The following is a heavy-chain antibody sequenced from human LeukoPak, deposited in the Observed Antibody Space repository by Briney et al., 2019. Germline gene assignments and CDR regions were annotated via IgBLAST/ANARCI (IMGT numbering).Heavy chain of an antibody. CDR2: IIPIFGTA. Sequence: SVKVSCKASGGTFSSYAISWVRQAPGQGLEWMGRIIPIFGTANYAQKFQGRVTITTDESTSTAYMELSSLRSEDTAVYYCAREAVPAAIRAFDIWGQGTMVTVSS. CDR1: GGTFSSYA. D-gene: IGHD2-2*01. CDR3: AREAVPAAIRAFDI. J-gene: IGHJ3*02. V-gene: IGHV1-69*05.